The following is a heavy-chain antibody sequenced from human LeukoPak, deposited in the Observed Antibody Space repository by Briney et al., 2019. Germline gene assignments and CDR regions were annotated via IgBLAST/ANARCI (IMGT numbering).Heavy chain of an antibody. Sequence: SETLSLTCTVSGGSISSSSYYWGWIRQPPGKGLEWIGEINHSGSTNYNPSLKSRVMILLDTSKNQFSLNLTSVTAADTAVYYCARRPRGIIIKSWFDSWGQGTLVTVSA. D-gene: IGHD3-10*01. CDR2: INHSGST. CDR3: ARRPRGIIIKSWFDS. J-gene: IGHJ5*01. CDR1: GGSISSSSYY. V-gene: IGHV4-39*07.